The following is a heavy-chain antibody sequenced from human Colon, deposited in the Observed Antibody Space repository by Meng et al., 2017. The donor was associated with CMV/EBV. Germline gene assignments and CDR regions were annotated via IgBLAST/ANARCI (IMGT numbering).Heavy chain of an antibody. J-gene: IGHJ3*01. CDR3: ARVMVEGDLIVPAAPGAFNL. CDR1: GDSFNSHT. V-gene: IGHV1-69*02. CDR2: IIPYLDIT. D-gene: IGHD2-2*01. Sequence: SVKVSCKASGDSFNSHTFTWVRQAPGQGLEWMGRIIPYLDITSYAQRFQDRVTITADKSTKTVYMELSSLTSEDTAVFYCARVMVEGDLIVPAAPGAFNLWGQGTLVTVS.